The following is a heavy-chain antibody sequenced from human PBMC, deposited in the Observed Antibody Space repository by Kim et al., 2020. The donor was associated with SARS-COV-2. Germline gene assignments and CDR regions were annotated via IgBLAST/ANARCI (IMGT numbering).Heavy chain of an antibody. V-gene: IGHV3-23*01. D-gene: IGHD2-15*01. J-gene: IGHJ4*02. CDR3: AKFSVAATFDY. Sequence: TYYADAGKGRFTISRDNSKNTLYLQMNSLRAEDTAVYYCAKFSVAATFDYWGQGTLVTVSS. CDR2: T.